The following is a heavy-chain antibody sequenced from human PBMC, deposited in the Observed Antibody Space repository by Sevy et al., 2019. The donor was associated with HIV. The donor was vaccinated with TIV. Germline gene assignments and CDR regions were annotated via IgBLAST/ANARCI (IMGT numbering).Heavy chain of an antibody. CDR1: GDSFSSYF. V-gene: IGHV4-4*07. D-gene: IGHD7-27*01. CDR3: ARSNWVTATNGFSKSYYFDY. Sequence: SETLSLTCTVSGDSFSSYFWAWIRQPAGKGLEWIGRINTSGSTNYNPSLKSRVTMSVDTSKSQFSRKVTSLTPADTTIYFCARSNWVTATNGFSKSYYFDYWGQGSLVTVSS. CDR2: INTSGST. J-gene: IGHJ4*02.